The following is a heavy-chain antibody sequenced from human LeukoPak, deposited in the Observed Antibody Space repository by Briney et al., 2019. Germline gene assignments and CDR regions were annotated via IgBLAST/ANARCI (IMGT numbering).Heavy chain of an antibody. J-gene: IGHJ6*02. CDR1: GYTFTSYS. CDR3: ARAISPVAYYGMDV. CDR2: INPSGGST. V-gene: IGHV1-46*01. Sequence: ASVKVSCKVSGYTFTSYSVHWVRQAPGQGLEWMGIINPSGGSTSYAQKFQGRVTMTRDTSTSTVYMQLSSLRSADTAVYYCARAISPVAYYGMDVWGQGTTVTVSS. D-gene: IGHD3-3*01.